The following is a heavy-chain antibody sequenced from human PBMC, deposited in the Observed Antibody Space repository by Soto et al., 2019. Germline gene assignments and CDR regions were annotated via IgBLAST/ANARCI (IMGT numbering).Heavy chain of an antibody. J-gene: IGHJ4*02. CDR2: IYHSGST. V-gene: IGHV4-30-2*01. CDR3: ASAGGLGAVAADY. D-gene: IGHD6-19*01. Sequence: QLQLQESGSGLVKPSQTLSLTCAVSGGSISSGGYSWRWIRQPPGKGLEWIGYIYHSGSTSYNPSLKSRVTISVDRSKNQFSRKLSSVTAADTAVYYCASAGGLGAVAADYWGQGTLGTVSS. CDR1: GGSISSGGYS.